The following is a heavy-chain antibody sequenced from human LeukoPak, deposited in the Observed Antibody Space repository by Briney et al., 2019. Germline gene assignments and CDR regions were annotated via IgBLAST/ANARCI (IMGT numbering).Heavy chain of an antibody. Sequence: PGGSLRLSCAASGFTFNTYWMTWVRQAPGKGLEWVANLNQDGSDKYYVDSVKGRFTISRDNAKNSLYLQMNSLRAEDTAMYYCARDRASYYFDYWGQGTLVTVSS. V-gene: IGHV3-7*01. D-gene: IGHD1-26*01. CDR3: ARDRASYYFDY. CDR1: GFTFNTYW. CDR2: LNQDGSDK. J-gene: IGHJ4*02.